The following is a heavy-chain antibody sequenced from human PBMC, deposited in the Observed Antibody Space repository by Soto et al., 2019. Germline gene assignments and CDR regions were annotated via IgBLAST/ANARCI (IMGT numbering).Heavy chain of an antibody. D-gene: IGHD3-22*01. CDR1: GGSISSYY. V-gene: IGHV4-59*08. CDR3: ARPYYDSSGYYLDY. Sequence: SETLSLTCTVSGGSISSYYWSWIRQPPGKGLEWIGYIYYSGSTNYNPSLKSRVTISVDTSKNQFSLKLSSVTAADTAVYYCARPYYDSSGYYLDYWGQGTLVTVSS. CDR2: IYYSGST. J-gene: IGHJ4*02.